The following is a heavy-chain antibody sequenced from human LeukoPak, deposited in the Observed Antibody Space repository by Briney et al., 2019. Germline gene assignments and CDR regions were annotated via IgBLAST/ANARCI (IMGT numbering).Heavy chain of an antibody. Sequence: GGSLRLSCAGSGFPFSSYPISWVRQPPGKGLEWVSAITASGDSTYYADPVKGRFTTSRDNAKNSLYLQMNSLRAEDTAVYYCASQSINMDVWGKGTTVTVSS. V-gene: IGHV3-23*01. J-gene: IGHJ6*03. CDR2: ITASGDST. CDR1: GFPFSSYP. CDR3: ASQSINMDV.